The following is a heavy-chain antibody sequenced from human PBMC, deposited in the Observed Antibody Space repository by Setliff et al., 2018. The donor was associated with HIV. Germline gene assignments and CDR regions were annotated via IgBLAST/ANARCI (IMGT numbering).Heavy chain of an antibody. CDR2: INPSGGST. CDR3: AREKVQESLGGVGATEN. Sequence: ASVKVSCKASGYTFTSYYMHWVRQAPGQGLEWMGIINPSGGSTSYAQKFQGRVTMTRDKSTSTAYMELSSLRSEDTAVYYCAREKVQESLGGVGATENWGQGTLVTVS. D-gene: IGHD1-26*01. J-gene: IGHJ4*02. V-gene: IGHV1-46*01. CDR1: GYTFTSYY.